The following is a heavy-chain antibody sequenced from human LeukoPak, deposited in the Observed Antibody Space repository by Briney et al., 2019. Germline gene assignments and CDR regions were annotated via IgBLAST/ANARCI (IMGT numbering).Heavy chain of an antibody. D-gene: IGHD6-19*01. CDR1: GYTFTSYG. CDR2: ISAYNGNT. CDR3: ARGNRNRAVPGIPDFDY. J-gene: IGHJ4*02. V-gene: IGHV1-18*01. Sequence: ASVKVSCTASGYTFTSYGISWVRQAPGQGLEWMGWISAYNGNTNYAQKLQGRVTMTTDTSTSTAYMELRSLRSDDTAVYYCARGNRNRAVPGIPDFDYWGQGTLVTVSS.